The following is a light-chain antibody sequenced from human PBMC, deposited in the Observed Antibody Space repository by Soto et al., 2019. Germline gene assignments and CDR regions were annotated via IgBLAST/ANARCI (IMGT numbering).Light chain of an antibody. CDR1: QSVSSY. Sequence: EIVLTQSPATLSLSPGERATLSCRASQSVSSYLAWYQQKPGQAPRLLIYDASNRATGIPARFSGSGSGTDFTLIISSLEPENFAVYCCQQRSNSITFGQGTRLEIK. J-gene: IGKJ5*01. CDR3: QQRSNSIT. CDR2: DAS. V-gene: IGKV3-11*01.